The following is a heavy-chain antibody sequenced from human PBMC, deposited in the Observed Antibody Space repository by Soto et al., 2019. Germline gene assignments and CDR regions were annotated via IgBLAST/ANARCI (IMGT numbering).Heavy chain of an antibody. CDR2: INWNGGSI. CDR1: GFTFDDYG. CDR3: AKDIYNGYGGGMDV. D-gene: IGHD5-12*01. J-gene: IGHJ6*02. Sequence: SLSLSCSASGFTFDDYGMHWFRQAPGKCLEWVSAINWNGGSIGYAGSVKGRFTISRDNAKNSLYLQMNSLRAEDTALYYCAKDIYNGYGGGMDVWGQGTTVTVSS. V-gene: IGHV3-9*01.